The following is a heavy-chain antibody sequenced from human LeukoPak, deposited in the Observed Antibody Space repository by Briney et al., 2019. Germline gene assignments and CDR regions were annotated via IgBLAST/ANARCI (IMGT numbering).Heavy chain of an antibody. Sequence: PGGSLRLSCAASGFTFSSYWMHWVRQAPGKGLVWVSRINSDGSSTSYADSVKGRFTISRDNAKNSLYLQMNSLRAEDTAVYYCARGPYYGSGSPMGYYYDSSGSEYYFDYWGQGTLVTVSS. CDR2: INSDGSST. CDR3: ARGPYYGSGSPMGYYYDSSGSEYYFDY. J-gene: IGHJ4*02. D-gene: IGHD3-22*01. CDR1: GFTFSSYW. V-gene: IGHV3-74*01.